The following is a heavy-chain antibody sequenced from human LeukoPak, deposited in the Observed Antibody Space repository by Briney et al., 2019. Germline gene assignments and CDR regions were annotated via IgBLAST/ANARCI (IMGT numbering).Heavy chain of an antibody. CDR3: ARDRAMVVGSSWYYDY. CDR1: GFTLSDYG. CDR2: IWYDGSNK. J-gene: IGHJ4*02. Sequence: PGGSQRLSCAASGFTLSDYGMHWVRQAPGKGLEWVSLIWYDGSNKYYADSVKGRFTISKDTSKNTLYLQMNSLRAEDTALYYCARDRAMVVGSSWYYDYWGQGTLVTVSS. V-gene: IGHV3-33*01. D-gene: IGHD5-18*01.